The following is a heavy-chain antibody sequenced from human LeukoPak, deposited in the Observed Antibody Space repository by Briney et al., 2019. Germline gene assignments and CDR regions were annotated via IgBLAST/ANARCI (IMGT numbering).Heavy chain of an antibody. CDR1: GFTFSSYN. J-gene: IGHJ6*03. D-gene: IGHD4-23*01. Sequence: GGSLRLSCAASGFTFSSYNLNWVRQAPGKGLEWASSISSSGSYRYYADSVKGRFTISRDNAKNSLYLQMNSLRAEDTAVYYCARDYRVTGNPYYYYYMDVWGKGTTATVSS. V-gene: IGHV3-21*01. CDR3: ARDYRVTGNPYYYYYMDV. CDR2: ISSSGSYR.